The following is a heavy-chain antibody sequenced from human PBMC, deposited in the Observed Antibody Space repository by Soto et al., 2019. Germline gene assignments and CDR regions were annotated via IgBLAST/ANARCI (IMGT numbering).Heavy chain of an antibody. D-gene: IGHD1-1*01. CDR2: ISSSSSTI. CDR3: ARERYNWNDGPIGD. CDR1: GFTFSSYS. V-gene: IGHV3-48*01. J-gene: IGHJ4*02. Sequence: EVQLVESGGGLVQPGGSLRLSCAASGFTFSSYSMNWVRQAPGKGLEWVSYISSSSSTIYYADSVKGRFTISRDNAKNSLYLQMNSLRAEDTAVYYCARERYNWNDGPIGDWGQGTLVTVSS.